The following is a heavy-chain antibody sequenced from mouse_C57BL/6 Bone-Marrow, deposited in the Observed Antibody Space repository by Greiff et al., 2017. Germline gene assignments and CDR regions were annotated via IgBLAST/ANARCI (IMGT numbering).Heavy chain of an antibody. CDR2: IYPGDGNT. CDR1: GYTFTSYW. J-gene: IGHJ3*01. D-gene: IGHD1-1*01. V-gene: IGHV1-87*01. Sequence: VKVVESGAELARPGASVKLSCKASGYTFTSYWMQWIKQRPGQGLEWIGAIYPGDGNTKFAQRFKGKATLTADKSSSTAYMQLSSLSSEDSAVYYCARGNYYGPYWGQGTLVTVSA. CDR3: ARGNYYGPY.